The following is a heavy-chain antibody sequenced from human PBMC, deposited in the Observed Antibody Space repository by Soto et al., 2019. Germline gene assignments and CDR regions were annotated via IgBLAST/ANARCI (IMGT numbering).Heavy chain of an antibody. CDR3: ARGVNVWGSYRSDASDI. J-gene: IGHJ3*02. Sequence: XETLTNSGTVSGGSISSSSYYGSWIRQPPGKGLEWIGEINHSGSTNYNPSLKSRVTISVDTSKNQFSLKLSSVTAADTAVYYCARGVNVWGSYRSDASDIWGQGTMVTVSS. D-gene: IGHD3-16*02. CDR2: INHSGST. CDR1: GGSISSSSYY. V-gene: IGHV4-39*07.